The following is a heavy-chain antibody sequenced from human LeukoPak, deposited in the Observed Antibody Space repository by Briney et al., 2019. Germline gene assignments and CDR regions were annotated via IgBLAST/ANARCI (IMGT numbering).Heavy chain of an antibody. J-gene: IGHJ4*02. CDR1: GGSISTYH. CDR2: IYYSGST. CDR3: ARGLRSRDGYNYDYFDD. D-gene: IGHD5-24*01. V-gene: IGHV4-59*01. Sequence: TASQTLSLTCTVSGGSISTYHWSWIRQPPGKGLEWIGNIYYSGSTNYNPSLKSRVTISVDTSKNQFSLKLSSVTAADTAVYYCARGLRSRDGYNYDYFDDWGQGTLVTVSS.